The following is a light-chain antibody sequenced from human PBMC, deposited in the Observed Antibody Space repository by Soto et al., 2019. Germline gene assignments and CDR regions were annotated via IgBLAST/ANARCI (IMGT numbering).Light chain of an antibody. CDR2: KAS. J-gene: IGKJ1*01. V-gene: IGKV1-5*03. CDR3: QRYNSYSEA. Sequence: DIPMTQSPSTLSGSVGDRVTITCRASQTISSWLAWYQQKPGKAPKLLIYKASTLKSGVPSRFSGSGSGTEFTLTISSLQPDDFAHYYCQRYNSYSEAFGQGAKVEL. CDR1: QTISSW.